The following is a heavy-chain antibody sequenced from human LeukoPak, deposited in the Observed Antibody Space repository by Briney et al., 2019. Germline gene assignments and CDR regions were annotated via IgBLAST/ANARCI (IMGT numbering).Heavy chain of an antibody. CDR3: AREASVYDSSGYYDAFDI. V-gene: IGHV1-8*01. D-gene: IGHD3-22*01. Sequence: GASVTVSCKASGYTFTSYDINWVRQATGQGLEWMGWMNPNSGNTGYAQKFQGRVTMTRNTSISTDYMELRSLRSEDTAVYYCAREASVYDSSGYYDAFDIWGQGTMVTVSS. J-gene: IGHJ3*02. CDR2: MNPNSGNT. CDR1: GYTFTSYD.